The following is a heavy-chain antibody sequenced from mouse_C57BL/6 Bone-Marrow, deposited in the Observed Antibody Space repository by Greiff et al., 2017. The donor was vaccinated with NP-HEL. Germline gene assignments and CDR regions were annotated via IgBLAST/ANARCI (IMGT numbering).Heavy chain of an antibody. D-gene: IGHD1-1*01. CDR3: ARDGYDYGSRRFFDY. CDR2: ISDGGSYT. CDR1: GFTFSSYA. J-gene: IGHJ2*01. V-gene: IGHV5-4*01. Sequence: EVQLVESGGGLVKPGGSLKLSCAASGFTFSSYAMSWVRQTPEKRLEWVATISDGGSYTYYPDNVKGRFTISRDNAKNNLYLQMSHLKSEDTARDYCARDGYDYGSRRFFDYWGQGTTLTVSS.